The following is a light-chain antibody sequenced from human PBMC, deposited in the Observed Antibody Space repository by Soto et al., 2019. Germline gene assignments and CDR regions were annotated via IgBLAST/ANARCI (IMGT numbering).Light chain of an antibody. CDR1: QSISSY. CDR2: AAS. J-gene: IGKJ3*01. CDR3: QQSYSTPFT. V-gene: IGKV1-39*01. Sequence: IQMTQSSSSLSACVGDRVTITCRASQSISSYLNWYQQKPGKAPKLLIYAASSLQSGVPSRFSGSGSGTDFTLTISSLQPEDFATYYCQQSYSTPFTFGPGTKVDIK.